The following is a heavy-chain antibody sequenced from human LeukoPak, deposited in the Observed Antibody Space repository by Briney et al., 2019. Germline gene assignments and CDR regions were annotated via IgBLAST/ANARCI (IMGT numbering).Heavy chain of an antibody. CDR3: ARTFWSGRIFED. CDR2: ISWNSGSI. Sequence: GGSLRLSCAASGFTFDDYAMHWVRHAPGKGLEWVSGISWNSGSIGYADSVKGRFTISRDNAKNSLYLQMNSLRAEDTALYYCARTFWSGRIFEDWGQGTLVTVSS. D-gene: IGHD3-3*01. V-gene: IGHV3-9*01. CDR1: GFTFDDYA. J-gene: IGHJ4*02.